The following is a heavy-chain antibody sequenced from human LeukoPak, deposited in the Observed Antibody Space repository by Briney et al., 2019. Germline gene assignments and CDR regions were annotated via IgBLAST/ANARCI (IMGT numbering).Heavy chain of an antibody. V-gene: IGHV4-4*02. CDR2: IYHSGST. Sequence: PSETLSLTCAVPGVSISSRNWWNWVRQPPGKGLQWIGEIYHSGSTNYNPSLTSRVTISVDVSKNHFSLTLSSVTAADTAVYYCARRPAEYGDYHFDPWGQGTLVTVSS. CDR3: ARRPAEYGDYHFDP. D-gene: IGHD4-17*01. CDR1: GVSISSRNW. J-gene: IGHJ5*02.